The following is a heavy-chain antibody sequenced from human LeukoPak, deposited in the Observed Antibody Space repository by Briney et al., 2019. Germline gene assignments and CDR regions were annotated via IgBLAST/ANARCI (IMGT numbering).Heavy chain of an antibody. CDR1: GYTFTTYG. Sequence: GASVKVSCKASGYTFTTYGISWVRQAPGQGLEWMGWISGYNGNTNYAQKLQGRVTMTADTSTSTVYMELSSLRSEDTAVYYCARGWRSGYSKTNWFDPWGQGTLVTVSS. CDR2: ISGYNGNT. V-gene: IGHV1-18*01. D-gene: IGHD5-18*01. CDR3: ARGWRSGYSKTNWFDP. J-gene: IGHJ5*02.